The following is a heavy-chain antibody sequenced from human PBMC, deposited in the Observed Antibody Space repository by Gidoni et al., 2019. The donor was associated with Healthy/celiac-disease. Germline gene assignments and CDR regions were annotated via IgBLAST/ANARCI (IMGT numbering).Heavy chain of an antibody. Sequence: EVQLVESGGGLVQPGGSLRLSCAASGFTFSSYSMHWVRQAQGKGLEWVSYISSSSSTIYYADSVKGRFTISRDNAKNSLYLQMNSLRAEDTAVYYCARDGGKDIVVVVAATFHYGMDVWGQGTTVTVSS. D-gene: IGHD2-15*01. J-gene: IGHJ6*02. CDR1: GFTFSSYS. CDR2: ISSSSSTI. CDR3: ARDGGKDIVVVVAATFHYGMDV. V-gene: IGHV3-48*01.